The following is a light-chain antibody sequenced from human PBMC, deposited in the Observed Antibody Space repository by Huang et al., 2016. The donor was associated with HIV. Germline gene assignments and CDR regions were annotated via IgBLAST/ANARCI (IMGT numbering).Light chain of an antibody. CDR1: QSVNTY. V-gene: IGKV3-11*01. J-gene: IGKJ4*01. Sequence: EVVLTQSPATLSLSPGERATLSCKASQSVNTYLAWYQQKPGQAPRLLIYDASNRATGIPVSFSGRGSGTDFTLTISSLFTEDFAVYYCQQRSNWPLTFGGGTKVEIK. CDR2: DAS. CDR3: QQRSNWPLT.